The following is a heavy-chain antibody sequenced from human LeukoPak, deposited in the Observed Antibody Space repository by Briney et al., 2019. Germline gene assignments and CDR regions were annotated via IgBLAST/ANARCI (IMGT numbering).Heavy chain of an antibody. D-gene: IGHD1-7*01. CDR2: VSGSGGST. V-gene: IGHV3-23*01. J-gene: IGHJ4*02. CDR3: AKSTLRVITGTPIDY. CDR1: GFTFSSYA. Sequence: GGSLRLSCAASGFTFSSYATSWVRQAPGKGLEWVSAVSGSGGSTYYADSVKGRFTISRDNSKNTLYLQMNSLRAEDTAVYYCAKSTLRVITGTPIDYWGQGTLVTVSS.